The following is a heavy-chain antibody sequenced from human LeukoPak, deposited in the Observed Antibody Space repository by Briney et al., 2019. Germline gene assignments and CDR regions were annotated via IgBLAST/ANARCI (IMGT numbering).Heavy chain of an antibody. Sequence: SETLSLTCAVYGGSFSGYYWRWIRQPPGKGLEWIGEINHSGSTNYNPSLKSRVTISVDTSKNQFSLKLSSVTAADTAVYYCARAYYYDSSGYDAFDIWGQGTMVTVSS. V-gene: IGHV4-34*01. J-gene: IGHJ3*02. CDR3: ARAYYYDSSGYDAFDI. CDR2: INHSGST. CDR1: GGSFSGYY. D-gene: IGHD3-22*01.